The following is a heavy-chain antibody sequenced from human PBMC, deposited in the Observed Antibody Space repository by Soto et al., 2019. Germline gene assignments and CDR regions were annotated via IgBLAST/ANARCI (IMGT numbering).Heavy chain of an antibody. D-gene: IGHD1-1*01. CDR1: GFTFHDYA. Sequence: GGSLRLSCAASGFTFHDYAMHWVRQAPGKGLEWVSGINWNSGSIGYGDSVKGRFTTSRDNAKNFLYLQMNSLRSEDTALYYCAKQNAVESSYGMDVRGQGTTVTVSS. J-gene: IGHJ6*02. V-gene: IGHV3-9*01. CDR2: INWNSGSI. CDR3: AKQNAVESSYGMDV.